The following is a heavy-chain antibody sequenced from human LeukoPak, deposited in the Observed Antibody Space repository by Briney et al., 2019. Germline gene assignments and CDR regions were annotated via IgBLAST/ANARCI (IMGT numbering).Heavy chain of an antibody. J-gene: IGHJ4*02. D-gene: IGHD1-26*01. V-gene: IGHV1-2*02. CDR1: GYTFTGYY. Sequence: GASVKVSCKASGYTFTGYYMHWVRQAPGQGLEWMGWINPNSGGTNYAQKFQGRVTMTRDTSISTAYMELSRLRSDDTAVYYCAREVYSGSYLPDRAGDYWGQGTLVTVSS. CDR3: AREVYSGSYLPDRAGDY. CDR2: INPNSGGT.